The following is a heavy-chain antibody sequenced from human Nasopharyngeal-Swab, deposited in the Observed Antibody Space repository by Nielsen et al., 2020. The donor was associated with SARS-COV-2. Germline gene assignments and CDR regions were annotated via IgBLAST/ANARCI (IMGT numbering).Heavy chain of an antibody. D-gene: IGHD2-2*01. J-gene: IGHJ5*02. CDR3: ARMIVVVPAARDWFDP. CDR1: GGSFSGYY. CDR2: INHSGST. Sequence: SETLSLTCAVYGGSFSGYYWSWIRQPPGKGLEWIGEINHSGSTNYNPSPKSRVTISVDTSKNQFSLKLSSVTAADTAVYYCARMIVVVPAARDWFDPWGQGTLVTVSS. V-gene: IGHV4-34*01.